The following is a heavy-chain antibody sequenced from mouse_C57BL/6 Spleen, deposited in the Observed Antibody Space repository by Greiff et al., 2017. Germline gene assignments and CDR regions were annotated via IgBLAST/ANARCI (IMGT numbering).Heavy chain of an antibody. V-gene: IGHV1-52*01. D-gene: IGHD2-4*01. CDR2: IDPSDSET. J-gene: IGHJ3*01. CDR1: GYTFTTYW. Sequence: VQLQQSGAELVRPGSSVKLSCKASGYTFTTYWMHWMKQRPIQGLEWIGNIDPSDSETNYNQKFKDKATLTVDKSSSTAYMQLSSLTSEDSAVYCCARGDYVPLFAYWGQGTLVTVSA. CDR3: ARGDYVPLFAY.